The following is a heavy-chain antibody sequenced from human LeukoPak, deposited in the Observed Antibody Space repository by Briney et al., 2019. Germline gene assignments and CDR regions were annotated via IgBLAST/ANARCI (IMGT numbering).Heavy chain of an antibody. D-gene: IGHD3-22*01. Sequence: SLTLSLTCTVSGGSISSGDYYWSWIRQPPGKGLEWIGYIYYSGSTYYNPSLKSRVTISVDTSKNQFSLKLSSVTAADTAVYYCARDETGDYYDSSGYYSWFDPWGQGTLVTVSS. J-gene: IGHJ5*02. CDR3: ARDETGDYYDSSGYYSWFDP. CDR1: GGSISSGDYY. CDR2: IYYSGST. V-gene: IGHV4-30-4*01.